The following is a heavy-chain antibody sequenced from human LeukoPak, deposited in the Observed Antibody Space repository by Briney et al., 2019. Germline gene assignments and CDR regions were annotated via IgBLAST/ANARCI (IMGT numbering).Heavy chain of an antibody. D-gene: IGHD2-15*01. CDR1: GFTVSSNY. CDR2: IYSGGSA. CDR3: AREYCSGGSCYTDH. Sequence: GGSLRLSCAASGFTVSSNYMSWVRQAPGKGLEWVSVIYSGGSAYYADSVKGRFTISRDNSKNTLYLQMNSLRAEDTAVYYCAREYCSGGSCYTDHWGQGTLVTVSS. J-gene: IGHJ4*02. V-gene: IGHV3-66*01.